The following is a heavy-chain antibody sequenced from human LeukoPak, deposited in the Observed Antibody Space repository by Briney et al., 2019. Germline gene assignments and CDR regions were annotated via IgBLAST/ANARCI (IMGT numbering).Heavy chain of an antibody. CDR3: AKRGDYYDSSGYYYQYYFDY. Sequence: SGGSLRLSCAASGFTFSSYAMSWVRQSPGKGLEWVSAISGSGGSTYYADSVKGRFTISRDNSKNTLYLQMNSLRAEDTAVYYCAKRGDYYDSSGYYYQYYFDYWGQGTLVTVSS. D-gene: IGHD3-22*01. CDR1: GFTFSSYA. V-gene: IGHV3-23*01. CDR2: ISGSGGST. J-gene: IGHJ4*02.